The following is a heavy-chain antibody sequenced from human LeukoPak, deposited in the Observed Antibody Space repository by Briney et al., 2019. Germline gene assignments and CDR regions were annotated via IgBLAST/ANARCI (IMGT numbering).Heavy chain of an antibody. D-gene: IGHD2-21*02. J-gene: IGHJ4*02. CDR1: GFTFSSYE. V-gene: IGHV3-48*03. Sequence: PGGSLRLSCAASGFTFSSYEMNWVRQAPGKGLEWVSYISSSGSTIYYADSVKGRFTISRDNAKKSLYLQMNSLRAEDTAIYYCARAAHTVVVTSDYWGQGTLVTASS. CDR3: ARAAHTVVVTSDY. CDR2: ISSSGSTI.